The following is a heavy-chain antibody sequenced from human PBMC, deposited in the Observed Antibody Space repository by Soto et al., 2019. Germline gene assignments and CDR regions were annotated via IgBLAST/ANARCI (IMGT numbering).Heavy chain of an antibody. CDR3: TRDQRGYDY. V-gene: IGHV5-51*01. CDR2: IYPGDSDT. CDR1: GYSFTSYW. D-gene: IGHD6-13*01. J-gene: IGHJ4*02. Sequence: PGESLKISCKGSGYSFTSYWIGWVRQMPGKGLERMGIIYPGDSDTRYSPSFQGQVTISADKSITTTYLQMNSLKTEDTAVYYCTRDQRGYDYWGQGTLVTVSS.